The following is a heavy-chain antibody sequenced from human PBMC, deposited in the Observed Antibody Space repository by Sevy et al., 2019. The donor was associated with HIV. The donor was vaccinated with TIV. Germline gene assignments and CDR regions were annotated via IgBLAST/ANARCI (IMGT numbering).Heavy chain of an antibody. CDR2: VFYTGST. CDR1: GGSIGHYY. CDR3: VRQGGLVDYGMDV. V-gene: IGHV4-59*01. J-gene: IGHJ6*02. Sequence: SETLSLTCTVSGGSIGHYYWSWIRQPPGKGLEWIAYVFYTGSTNYTPSLKGRVTIALDTPKNQFSLNLSSLTAADTAVYYCVRQGGLVDYGMDVWGQGTTVTVSS. D-gene: IGHD1-26*01.